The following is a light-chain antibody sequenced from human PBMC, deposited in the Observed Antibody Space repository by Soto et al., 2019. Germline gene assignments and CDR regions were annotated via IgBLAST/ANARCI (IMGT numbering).Light chain of an antibody. Sequence: QCVLTQPPSSSGTPGQRVTISCSGSSSNIGSNYVYWYQQLPGTAPKLLIYRNNQRPSGVPDRFSGSKSGTSASLAISGLRSEVEADYYCAAWDDSLSVLYVFGTGTKVTVL. CDR3: AAWDDSLSVLYV. CDR1: SSNIGSNY. V-gene: IGLV1-47*01. J-gene: IGLJ1*01. CDR2: RNN.